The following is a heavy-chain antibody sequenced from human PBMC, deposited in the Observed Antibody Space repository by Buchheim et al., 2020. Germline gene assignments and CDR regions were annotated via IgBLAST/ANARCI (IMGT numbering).Heavy chain of an antibody. V-gene: IGHV4-39*07. CDR3: ARGYPFFGSGWQLFYYTLDL. J-gene: IGHJ6*02. Sequence: QLRLQESGPGLVKPSESLSLTCTVSGGTVNSDSYQWGWVRQPPGKGLEWIGSVFYNGDSFYQPSLKSRVTMSVDVSKNQFSLSLSSVTAADTAVYYCARGYPFFGSGWQLFYYTLDLWGQGTT. D-gene: IGHD6-19*01. CDR2: VFYNGDS. CDR1: GGTVNSDSYQ.